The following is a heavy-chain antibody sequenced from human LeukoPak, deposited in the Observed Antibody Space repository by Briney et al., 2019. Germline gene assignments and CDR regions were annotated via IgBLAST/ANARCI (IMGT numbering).Heavy chain of an antibody. J-gene: IGHJ6*02. CDR1: GFTFDDYA. CDR2: ISWNSGSI. Sequence: GRSLRLSCAASGFTFDDYAMHWVRQAPGKGLEWVSGISWNSGSIGYADSVKGRFTISRDNAKNSLYLQMNSLRAEDTALNYCAKAPYYYYGMDVWGQGTTVTVSS. V-gene: IGHV3-9*01. CDR3: AKAPYYYYGMDV.